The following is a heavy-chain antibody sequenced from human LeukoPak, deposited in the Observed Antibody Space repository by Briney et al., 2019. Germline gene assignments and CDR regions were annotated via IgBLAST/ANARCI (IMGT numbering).Heavy chain of an antibody. CDR3: ARDDYGGNLPGGY. Sequence: SVKVSCKASGYTFTGYYMHWVRQAPGQGLEWMGRIIPILGIANYAQKFQGRVTITADKSTSTAYMELSSLRSEDTAVYYCARDDYGGNLPGGYWGQGTLVTVSS. D-gene: IGHD4-23*01. CDR1: GYTFTGYY. V-gene: IGHV1-69*04. CDR2: IIPILGIA. J-gene: IGHJ4*02.